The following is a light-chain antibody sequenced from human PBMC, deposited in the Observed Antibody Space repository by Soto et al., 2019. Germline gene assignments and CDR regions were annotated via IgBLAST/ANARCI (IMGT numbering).Light chain of an antibody. CDR2: GNR. Sequence: QSVLTQPPSVSGAPGQRVTISCTGSSSNIGAGYDVHWYQQLPGTAPKLVIYGNRNRPSGVPDRFSGSKSGTSASLAITGLQAEDEADYYGQSYDSSLSGSKVVFGGGTKVTVL. CDR3: QSYDSSLSGSKVV. V-gene: IGLV1-40*01. J-gene: IGLJ2*01. CDR1: SSNIGAGYD.